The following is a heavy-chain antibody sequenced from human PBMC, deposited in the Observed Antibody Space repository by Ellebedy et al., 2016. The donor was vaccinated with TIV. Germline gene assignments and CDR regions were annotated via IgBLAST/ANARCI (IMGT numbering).Heavy chain of an antibody. Sequence: PGGSLRLSCAASGFTFRNYAMSWVRQAPGKGLEWVSGTSGGGDSTYYADSVKGRFTVSSDKSKNMLYLQMNSLRVEDTAVYYCAKVNWFGESRKTGDYWGQGTLVTVSS. CDR1: GFTFRNYA. CDR3: AKVNWFGESRKTGDY. CDR2: TSGGGDST. V-gene: IGHV3-23*01. D-gene: IGHD3-10*01. J-gene: IGHJ4*02.